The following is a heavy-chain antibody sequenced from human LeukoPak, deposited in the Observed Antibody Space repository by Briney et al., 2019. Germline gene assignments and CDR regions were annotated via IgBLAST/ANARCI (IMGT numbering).Heavy chain of an antibody. Sequence: SETLSLTCTVSGGSISSSSYYWAWIRQPPGKGLEWIGSLYFGGTTYYDPSLKSRVTISLDTSKNQFSLKLTSVTATDTAVYYCARGSPQRKNYRYSSSSIYYYYYMDVWGKGTTVTVSS. CDR2: LYFGGTT. V-gene: IGHV4-39*07. CDR3: ARGSPQRKNYRYSSSSIYYYYYMDV. J-gene: IGHJ6*03. D-gene: IGHD6-6*01. CDR1: GGSISSSSYY.